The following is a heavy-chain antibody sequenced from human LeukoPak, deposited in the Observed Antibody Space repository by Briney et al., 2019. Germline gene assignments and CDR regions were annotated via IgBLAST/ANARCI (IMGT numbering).Heavy chain of an antibody. D-gene: IGHD3-10*01. CDR3: ARAVDHYGSGSYYPPPFDY. Sequence: PSETLSLTCTVSGGSISSSSYYWGWIRQPPGKGLEWIGSIYYSGITYYNPSLKSRVTISVDTSKNQFYLKLSSVTAADTAVYYCARAVDHYGSGSYYPPPFDYWGQGTLVTVSS. J-gene: IGHJ4*02. V-gene: IGHV4-39*01. CDR2: IYYSGIT. CDR1: GGSISSSSYY.